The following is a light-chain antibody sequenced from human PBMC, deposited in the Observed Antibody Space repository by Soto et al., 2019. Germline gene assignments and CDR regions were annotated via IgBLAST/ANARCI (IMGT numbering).Light chain of an antibody. J-gene: IGKJ4*01. CDR3: LRYNVSPLY. V-gene: IGKV1-5*03. CDR1: QNINRW. Sequence: DIQMTQSPSTLSASVGDRVTITCRARQNINRWLAWYQQRPGKAPNLLIHKASTLEVGVPSRFIDSASGTEFTLTISSLQPDDFAVYFCLRYNVSPLYFGGGKQVQSK. CDR2: KAS.